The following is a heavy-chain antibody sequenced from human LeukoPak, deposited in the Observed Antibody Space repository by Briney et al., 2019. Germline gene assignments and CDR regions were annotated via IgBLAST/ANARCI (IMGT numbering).Heavy chain of an antibody. CDR1: GFTVRTNY. J-gene: IGHJ4*02. CDR2: IYSGGST. V-gene: IGHV3-53*01. D-gene: IGHD5-24*01. CDR3: ARDYPRWLHSFDY. Sequence: GGSLRLSCAASGFTVRTNYMSWVRQAPGKGLEWVSIIYSGGSTYYADSVKGRFTISRDNSKNTLNLQMNRLRAEDTAVYYCARDYPRWLHSFDYWGQGTLVTVSS.